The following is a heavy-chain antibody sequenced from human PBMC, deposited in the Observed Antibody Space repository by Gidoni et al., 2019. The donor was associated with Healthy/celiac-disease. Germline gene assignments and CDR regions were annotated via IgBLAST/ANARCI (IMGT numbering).Heavy chain of an antibody. CDR2: INHSGST. CDR3: ARIGGSGD. D-gene: IGHD5-12*01. Sequence: QVQLQQWGAGLLTPSETLSLTCAVYGGSFSGYYWSWIRQPPGKGLEWIGEINHSGSTNYNPSLKSRVTISVDTSKNQFSLKLSSVSAADTAVYYCARIGGSGDWGQGTLVTVSS. J-gene: IGHJ4*02. V-gene: IGHV4-34*01. CDR1: GGSFSGYY.